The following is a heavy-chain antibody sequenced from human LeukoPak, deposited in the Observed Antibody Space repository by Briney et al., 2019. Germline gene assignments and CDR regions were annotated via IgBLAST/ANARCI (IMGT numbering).Heavy chain of an antibody. Sequence: GGSLRLSCAASGFTFTTFGMHWVRQAPGKGLEWVAVIWYDGSNKHYADSVKGRFTISRDNSKNTLYLQMNSLRAEDTAVYYCAKGPSGSYQGYFDYWGQGTLVTVSS. CDR3: AKGPSGSYQGYFDY. D-gene: IGHD1-26*01. V-gene: IGHV3-33*06. CDR1: GFTFTTFG. J-gene: IGHJ4*02. CDR2: IWYDGSNK.